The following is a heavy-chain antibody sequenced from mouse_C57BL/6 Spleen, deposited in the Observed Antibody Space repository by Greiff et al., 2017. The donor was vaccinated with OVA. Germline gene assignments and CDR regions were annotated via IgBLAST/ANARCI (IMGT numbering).Heavy chain of an antibody. CDR1: GYAFTNYL. D-gene: IGHD3-2*02. CDR2: INPGSGGT. CDR3: ARSSSGKDWFAY. J-gene: IGHJ3*01. Sequence: VQLQQSGAELVRPGTSVKVSCKASGYAFTNYLIEWVKQRPGQGLEWIGVINPGSGGTNYNEKFKGKATLTADKSSSTAYMQLSSLTSEDSAVYFCARSSSGKDWFAYWGQGTLVTVSA. V-gene: IGHV1-54*01.